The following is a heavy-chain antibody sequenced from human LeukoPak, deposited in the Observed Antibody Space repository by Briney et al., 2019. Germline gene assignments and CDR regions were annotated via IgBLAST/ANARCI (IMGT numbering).Heavy chain of an antibody. V-gene: IGHV4-38-2*01. Sequence: PSETLSLTCAVSGYSISSTYYWGWIRQPPGKGLEWIGSIYHGGSTYYNPSLKSRVTMSVDTSKNQFSLKLSSVTAADTAVYYCARYSGSGEYYFDYWGQGTLVTVSS. CDR3: ARYSGSGEYYFDY. CDR1: GYSISSTYY. D-gene: IGHD1-26*01. CDR2: IYHGGST. J-gene: IGHJ4*02.